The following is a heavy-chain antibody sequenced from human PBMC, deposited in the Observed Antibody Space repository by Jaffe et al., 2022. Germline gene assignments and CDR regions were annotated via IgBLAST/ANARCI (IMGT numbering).Heavy chain of an antibody. Sequence: EVQLLESGGGLIQPGGSLRLSCAASGFTFSTYAMTWVRQAPGKGLEWVSAITASGASTYYADSVKGRFTISRDNSKNTLYLQMNSLRAEDAALYYCAKYFDQRTYSGYGGDALDIWGQGTMVTVSS. V-gene: IGHV3-23*01. D-gene: IGHD5-12*01. CDR1: GFTFSTYA. CDR2: ITASGAST. CDR3: AKYFDQRTYSGYGGDALDI. J-gene: IGHJ3*02.